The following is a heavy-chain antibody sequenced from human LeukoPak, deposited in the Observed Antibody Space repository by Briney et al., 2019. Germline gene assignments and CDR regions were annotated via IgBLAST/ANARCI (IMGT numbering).Heavy chain of an antibody. Sequence: PGGSLRLSCAASGFTFSSYWMSWVRQAPGKGLEWVANIKQDGSEKYYVDSVKGRFTISRDNAKNSLYLQMNSLRAEDTAVYYCARLGAKTDSSGYYFDYWGQGTLATVSS. V-gene: IGHV3-7*04. CDR2: IKQDGSEK. CDR1: GFTFSSYW. J-gene: IGHJ4*02. D-gene: IGHD3-22*01. CDR3: ARLGAKTDSSGYYFDY.